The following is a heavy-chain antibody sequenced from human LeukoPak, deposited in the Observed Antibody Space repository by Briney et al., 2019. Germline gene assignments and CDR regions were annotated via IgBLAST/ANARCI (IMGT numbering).Heavy chain of an antibody. CDR2: ISSSGSTM. J-gene: IGHJ4*02. D-gene: IGHD3-9*01. Sequence: GGSLRLSCAASGFTFSDYYMNWIRQAPGRGLEWISYISSSGSTMYYADSVKGRFTISRDNAKSSLYLQMNSLRAEDTALYYCARVRYSGFYFDYWGQGTLVTVSS. CDR3: ARVRYSGFYFDY. CDR1: GFTFSDYY. V-gene: IGHV3-11*04.